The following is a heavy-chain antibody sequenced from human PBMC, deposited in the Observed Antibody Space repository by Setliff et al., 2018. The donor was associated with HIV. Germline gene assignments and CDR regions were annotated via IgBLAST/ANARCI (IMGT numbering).Heavy chain of an antibody. D-gene: IGHD6-6*01. V-gene: IGHV3-33*01. CDR2: IWFDGTNT. J-gene: IGHJ1*01. Sequence: GGSLRLSCAASGFTFRSYGMHWVRQAPGKGLEWVAVIWFDGTNTYYADSVKGRFIISRDNSKNTLYLQMNSLRAEDTAVYYCASSGIAARLEYFHHWGQGTLVTVSS. CDR3: ASSGIAARLEYFHH. CDR1: GFTFRSYG.